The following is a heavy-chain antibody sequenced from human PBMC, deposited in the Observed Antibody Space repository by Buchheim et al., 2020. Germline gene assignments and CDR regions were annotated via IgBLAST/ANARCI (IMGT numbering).Heavy chain of an antibody. Sequence: EVQLVESGGGSVQPGGSLRLSCVASGFTFTSHWMHWVRQAPGKGLVWVSRINVYGGNIGYADSVKGRFTTSRDNGKNTLFLQMNSLRPEDTAVYYCARKIVGATPDQWGQGT. CDR3: ARKIVGATPDQ. D-gene: IGHD1-26*01. V-gene: IGHV3-74*01. CDR2: INVYGGNI. CDR1: GFTFTSHW. J-gene: IGHJ4*02.